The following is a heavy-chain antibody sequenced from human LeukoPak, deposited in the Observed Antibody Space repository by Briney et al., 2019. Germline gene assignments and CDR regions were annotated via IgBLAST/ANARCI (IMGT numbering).Heavy chain of an antibody. V-gene: IGHV3-23*01. CDR2: ISGGGGSK. D-gene: IGHD3-22*01. J-gene: IGHJ4*02. CDR3: AKGRYDSSGYFYFDS. CDR1: GFTSSIYA. Sequence: GGSLRLSCAPSGFTSSIYAMSWVRHAPGKGLGWGSASVISGGGGSKYYADSVKGRFPISRDNSKNALFLQMNSLRADDTAVYYCAKGRYDSSGYFYFDSWGQGTLVTVSS.